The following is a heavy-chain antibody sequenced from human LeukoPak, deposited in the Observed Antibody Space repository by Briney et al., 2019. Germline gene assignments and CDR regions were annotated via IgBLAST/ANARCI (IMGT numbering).Heavy chain of an antibody. CDR3: AKERAWVSDI. D-gene: IGHD3-16*01. V-gene: IGHV3-23*01. J-gene: IGHJ3*02. CDR2: ITSRSTT. CDR1: GFIFSHYG. Sequence: GGSLRLSCAASGFIFSHYGMNWVRQAPGKGLEWVSGITSRSTTYYADSVKGRFTISRDNSKNTLYLQMISLRAEDTAVYCCAKERAWVSDIWGEGTMVSVSS.